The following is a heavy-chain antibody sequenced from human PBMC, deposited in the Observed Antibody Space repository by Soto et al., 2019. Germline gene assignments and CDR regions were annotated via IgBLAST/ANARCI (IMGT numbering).Heavy chain of an antibody. CDR3: ASDLVGASDSYGLDV. V-gene: IGHV3-33*01. CDR1: GFTFSNYG. J-gene: IGHJ6*02. Sequence: GGSLRLSCAASGFTFSNYGMHWVRQAPGKGLEWVAVIWHDGNNKYYADSVRGRFIISRDNSKNRLYLQMNSLRAEDTAVYYCASDLVGASDSYGLDVWGQGTPVTVSS. D-gene: IGHD1-26*01. CDR2: IWHDGNNK.